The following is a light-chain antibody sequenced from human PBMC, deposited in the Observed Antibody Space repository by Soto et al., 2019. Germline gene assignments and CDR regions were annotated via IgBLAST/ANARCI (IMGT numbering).Light chain of an antibody. Sequence: QSALTQPASVSGSPGHSITISCTGTSSDVGGYNYVSWYQQHPGKAPKLMIYDVSNRPSGVSNRFSGSKSGNTASLTISGLQAEDEADYYCSSYTSSRGVFGGGTKLTVL. CDR1: SSDVGGYNY. V-gene: IGLV2-14*01. CDR2: DVS. J-gene: IGLJ3*02. CDR3: SSYTSSRGV.